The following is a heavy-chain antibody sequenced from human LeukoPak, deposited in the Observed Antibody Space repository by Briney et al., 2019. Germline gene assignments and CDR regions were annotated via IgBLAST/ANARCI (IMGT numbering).Heavy chain of an antibody. CDR3: ATYYYDSGGFHFHH. Sequence: GGSLRLSCAASGFTFRSYGMHWVRQAPGKGLEYVSAISSNGGRTYYANSVKGRFTISRDNSRNTLYLQMGSLRAEDMAVYYCATYYYDSGGFHFHHWGQGTLVTLSS. J-gene: IGHJ1*01. D-gene: IGHD3-22*01. CDR1: GFTFRSYG. V-gene: IGHV3-64*01. CDR2: ISSNGGRT.